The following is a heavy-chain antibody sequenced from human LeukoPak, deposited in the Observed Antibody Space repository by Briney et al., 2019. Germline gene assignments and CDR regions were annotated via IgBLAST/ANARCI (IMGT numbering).Heavy chain of an antibody. D-gene: IGHD4-17*01. CDR2: INAGNGNT. V-gene: IGHV1-3*01. J-gene: IGHJ6*02. Sequence: ASVKVSCKASGYTFTNYAMHWVRQAPGQRLEWMGWINAGNGNTKYSQKFQGRVTITRDTSASTAYMELSRLRSDDTAVYYCARADGDYVHYGMDVWGQGTTVTVSS. CDR1: GYTFTNYA. CDR3: ARADGDYVHYGMDV.